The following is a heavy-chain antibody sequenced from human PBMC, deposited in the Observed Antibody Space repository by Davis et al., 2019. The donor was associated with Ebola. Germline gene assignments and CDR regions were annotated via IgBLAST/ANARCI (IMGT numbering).Heavy chain of an antibody. V-gene: IGHV3-9*01. D-gene: IGHD6-13*01. CDR3: TSSGAAAYDAFDI. CDR2: ISWNSGNI. Sequence: PGGSLRLSCAASGFTFDDYGMHWVRQSPGKGLEWVSGISWNSGNIAYADSVKGRFTISRDNAKNSLYLQMNSLRAEDTAVYYCTSSGAAAYDAFDIWGQGTMVTVSS. CDR1: GFTFDDYG. J-gene: IGHJ3*02.